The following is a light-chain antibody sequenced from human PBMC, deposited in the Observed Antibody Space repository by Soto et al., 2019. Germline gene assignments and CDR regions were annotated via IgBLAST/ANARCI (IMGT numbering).Light chain of an antibody. Sequence: EIVLTQSPGTLSLSPGERATLSCRASQSVSGSDLAWYQQKPGQAPRLLISGVSNRATGTPDRFSGSGSGTDFTLKISRVEAEDVGVYYCMQALQTSITFGQGTRLEIK. CDR3: MQALQTSIT. V-gene: IGKV3-20*01. J-gene: IGKJ5*01. CDR1: QSVSGSD. CDR2: GVS.